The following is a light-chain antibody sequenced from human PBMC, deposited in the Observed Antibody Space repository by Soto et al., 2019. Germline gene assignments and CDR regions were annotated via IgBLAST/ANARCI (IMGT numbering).Light chain of an antibody. CDR3: QQANSFPWT. CDR2: AAS. V-gene: IGKV1-12*01. CDR1: QGVGSW. J-gene: IGKJ1*01. Sequence: DIQMTQSPSSVSAPVGDRVTITCRASQGVGSWLAWYQQKPGKAPKLLIFAASSLQSGVPSRFXXXXXXXXXXXXXXSLQPEDVASYYCQQANSFPWTFGQGTEVEIK.